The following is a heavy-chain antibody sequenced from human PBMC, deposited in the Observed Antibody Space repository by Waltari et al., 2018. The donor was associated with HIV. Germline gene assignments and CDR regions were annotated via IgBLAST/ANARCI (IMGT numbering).Heavy chain of an antibody. CDR2: INQAGTER. CDR1: GFTFSFYC. CDR3: ATTHGSGAYDNDFDY. D-gene: IGHD3-10*01. Sequence: EVKLEESGGGWVQPGGSLTPTCEASGFTFSFYCLCGVRQALGEGLEWVANINQAGTERHYVDSVRGRFTISRDNGKTSLFLQMNSLSVEDTAVYYCATTHGSGAYDNDFDYWGQGTLV. V-gene: IGHV3-7*01. J-gene: IGHJ4*02.